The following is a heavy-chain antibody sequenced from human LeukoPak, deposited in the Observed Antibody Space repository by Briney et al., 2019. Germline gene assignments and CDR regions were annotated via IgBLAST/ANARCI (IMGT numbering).Heavy chain of an antibody. D-gene: IGHD3-10*01. J-gene: IGHJ4*02. CDR2: ISSSSSYI. Sequence: GGSLRLSCAASGFTFSSYRLDWVRQAPGKGLEWVSSISSSSSYIYYADSVKGRFTISRDNAKNSLYLQMNSLRAEDTAVYYCARVEYYYDSGCSLHWVGFDYWGQGTLVTVSS. V-gene: IGHV3-21*01. CDR3: ARVEYYYDSGCSLHWVGFDY. CDR1: GFTFSSYR.